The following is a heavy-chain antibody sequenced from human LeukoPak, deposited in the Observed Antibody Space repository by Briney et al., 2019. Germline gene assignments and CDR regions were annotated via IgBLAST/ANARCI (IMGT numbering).Heavy chain of an antibody. D-gene: IGHD3-16*01. CDR1: VFAFNSYG. CDR3: ARGGGLDV. CDR2: INHNGNVN. V-gene: IGHV3-7*03. Sequence: GGSLTLSCAASVFAFNSYGINWARHAPWKGLEWVASINHNGNVNYYVDSVKGRFTISRDNAKNSLYLQMSNLRAEDTAVYFCARGGGLDVWGQGATVTVSS. J-gene: IGHJ6*02.